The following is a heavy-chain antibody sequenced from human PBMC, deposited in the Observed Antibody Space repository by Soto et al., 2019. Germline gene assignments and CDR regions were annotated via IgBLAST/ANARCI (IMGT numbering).Heavy chain of an antibody. Sequence: QVQLQESGPGLVKPSDTLSLTCAVSGYSISSSNWWGWIRQPPGKGLEWIGYIYYSGTNYYNPSLKRRVTMSVDTSKNPFSLKLTSVTAVDPAVYYCARREIQGPIDYWGQGTLVTVSS. J-gene: IGHJ4*02. CDR2: IYYSGTN. CDR3: ARREIQGPIDY. CDR1: GYSISSSNW. V-gene: IGHV4-28*01. D-gene: IGHD1-26*01.